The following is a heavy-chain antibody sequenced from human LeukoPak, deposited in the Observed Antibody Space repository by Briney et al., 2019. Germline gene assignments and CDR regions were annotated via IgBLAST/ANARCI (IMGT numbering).Heavy chain of an antibody. CDR2: IRQDGSEK. CDR1: GFTFTDYW. J-gene: IGHJ4*01. V-gene: IGHV3-7*01. D-gene: IGHD6-13*01. CDR3: ARDGTAAGLYFDL. Sequence: GGSLRLSCEVSGFTFTDYWMNWARQAPGKGPEWVASIRQDGSEKTYVDSVKGRFTISRDNTKSSLSLQLNGLRAEDTAVYYCARDGTAAGLYFDLWGQGTLVTVSS.